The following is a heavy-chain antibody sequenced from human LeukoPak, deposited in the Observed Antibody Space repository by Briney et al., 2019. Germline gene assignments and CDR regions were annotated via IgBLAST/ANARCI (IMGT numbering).Heavy chain of an antibody. CDR3: ATVLRYFDWLFNADY. CDR1: GFTFSSYA. D-gene: IGHD3-9*01. V-gene: IGHV3-23*01. Sequence: GGSLRLSCAASGFTFSSYAMSWVRQAPGKGLEWVSAISGSGGSTYYADSVKGRSTISRDNSKNTLYLQMNSLRAEDTAVYYCATVLRYFDWLFNADYWGQGTLVTVSS. CDR2: ISGSGGST. J-gene: IGHJ4*02.